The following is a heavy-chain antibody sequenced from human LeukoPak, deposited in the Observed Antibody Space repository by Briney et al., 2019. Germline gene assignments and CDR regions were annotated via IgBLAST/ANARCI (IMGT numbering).Heavy chain of an antibody. V-gene: IGHV1-8*01. CDR1: GYTFTSYD. Sequence: GASVKVSCKASGYTFTSYDINWVRQATGQGLEWMGWMNPNSGNTGYAQKFQGRVTMTRNTSISTAYMELRSLRSDDTAVYYCARAYGSSGYYRYYYYGMDVWGQGTTVTVSS. D-gene: IGHD3-22*01. CDR3: ARAYGSSGYYRYYYYGMDV. J-gene: IGHJ6*02. CDR2: MNPNSGNT.